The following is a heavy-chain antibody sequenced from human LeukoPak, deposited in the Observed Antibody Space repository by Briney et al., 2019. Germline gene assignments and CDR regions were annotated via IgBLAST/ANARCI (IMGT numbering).Heavy chain of an antibody. Sequence: GGSLRLSCTASGFTFSSYTMNWVRQAPGKGLEWVAVISNDGGTKYYPDSVKGRFTISRDNSRNTLYLQMNSLRAEDTAVYYCARADSGTYYNYYLDSWGQGTLVTVSS. D-gene: IGHD1-26*01. V-gene: IGHV3-30*04. J-gene: IGHJ4*02. CDR1: GFTFSSYT. CDR2: ISNDGGTK. CDR3: ARADSGTYYNYYLDS.